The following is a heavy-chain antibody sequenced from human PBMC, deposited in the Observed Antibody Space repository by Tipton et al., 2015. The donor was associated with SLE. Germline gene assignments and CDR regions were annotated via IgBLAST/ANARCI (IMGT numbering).Heavy chain of an antibody. CDR2: IYYSGST. Sequence: TLSLTCTVSGYSISSGYYWGWIRQPPGKGLEWIGSIYYSGSTYYNPSLKSRVTISVDTSKNQFSLKLSSVTAADTAVYHCARGGGSYWFDPWGQGTLVTVSS. D-gene: IGHD1-26*01. J-gene: IGHJ5*02. CDR3: ARGGGSYWFDP. V-gene: IGHV4-38-2*02. CDR1: GYSISSGYY.